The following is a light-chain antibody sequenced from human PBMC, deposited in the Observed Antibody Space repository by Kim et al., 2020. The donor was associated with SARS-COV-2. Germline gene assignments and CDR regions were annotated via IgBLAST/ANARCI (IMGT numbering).Light chain of an antibody. J-gene: IGKJ1*01. CDR2: WAS. CDR3: HQYHTTPWA. CDR1: QSLLYSSNNKNY. Sequence: ATIDCKSSQSLLYSSNNKNYLSWYQQKPRQPPKLLIYWASTRESGVPDRFSGSGSGTDFTLTISSLQAEDVAVYYCHQYHTTPWAFGQGTKVDIK. V-gene: IGKV4-1*01.